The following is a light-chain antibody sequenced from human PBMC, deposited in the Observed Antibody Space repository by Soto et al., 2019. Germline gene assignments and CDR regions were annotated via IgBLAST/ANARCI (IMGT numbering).Light chain of an antibody. V-gene: IGKV1-5*01. J-gene: IGKJ2*01. Sequence: DIPMTQSPSTLSASVGDRVTISCRASQSIQTWLAWYQQKPGKAPKLLIFDTSDLASGVSSRFSGRGSGAEFTLTISSLQADDFATYYCQQYESYPYTFGRGTRLEIK. CDR1: QSIQTW. CDR3: QQYESYPYT. CDR2: DTS.